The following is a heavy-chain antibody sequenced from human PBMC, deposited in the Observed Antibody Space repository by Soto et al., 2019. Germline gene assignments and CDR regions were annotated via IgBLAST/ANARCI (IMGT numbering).Heavy chain of an antibody. CDR2: IDWDDDK. J-gene: IGHJ4*02. Sequence: SGPTLVNPTPTLTLTCTFSGFSLSTSGMCVSWIRQPPGKALEWLARIDWDDDKYYSTSLKTRLTISKDTSKNQVVLTMTNMDPVDTATYYCAWATHDKLDYWGQGTLVTVSS. V-gene: IGHV2-70*11. CDR3: AWATHDKLDY. CDR1: GFSLSTSGMC.